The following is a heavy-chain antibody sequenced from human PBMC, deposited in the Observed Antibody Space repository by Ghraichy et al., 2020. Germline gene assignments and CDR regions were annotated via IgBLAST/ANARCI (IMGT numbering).Heavy chain of an antibody. CDR1: GGSISSYY. Sequence: SETSLTCTVSGGSISSYYWSWIRQTPGRGLEWTGYIYYSGNSNYNPSFKGRVTISVDTSKNQFSLKLRSVTAADTAVYYCARHRGNRGDFDYWGQGTLVTVSS. CDR2: IYYSGNS. V-gene: IGHV4-59*08. D-gene: IGHD3-10*01. J-gene: IGHJ4*02. CDR3: ARHRGNRGDFDY.